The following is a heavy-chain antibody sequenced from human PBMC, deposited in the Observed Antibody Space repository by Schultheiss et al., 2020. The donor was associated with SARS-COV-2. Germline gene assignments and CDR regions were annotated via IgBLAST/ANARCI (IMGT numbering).Heavy chain of an antibody. CDR3: ARYKGELLWFGESPNYHYYGMDV. CDR2: IYHSGST. J-gene: IGHJ6*02. V-gene: IGHV4-34*01. D-gene: IGHD3-10*01. Sequence: SQTLSLTCAVYGGSFSGYYWSWIRQPPGKGLEWIGEIYHSGSTNYNPSLQSRVTISVDTSKNQFSLRLDSVTAADTAVYFCARYKGELLWFGESPNYHYYGMDVWGQGTTVTVSS. CDR1: GGSFSGYY.